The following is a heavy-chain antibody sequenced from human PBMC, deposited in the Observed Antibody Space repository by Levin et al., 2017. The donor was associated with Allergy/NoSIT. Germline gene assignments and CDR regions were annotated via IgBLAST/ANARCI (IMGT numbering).Heavy chain of an antibody. CDR3: ARILSRGSSSYYFDY. D-gene: IGHD6-6*01. Sequence: SGPTLVKPTQTLTLTCTFSGFSLSTSGMCVSWIRQPPGKALEWLALIDWDDDKYYSTSLKTRLTISKDTSKNQVVLTMTNMDPVDTATYYCARILSRGSSSYYFDYWGQGTLVTVSS. J-gene: IGHJ4*02. CDR2: IDWDDDK. V-gene: IGHV2-70*01. CDR1: GFSLSTSGMC.